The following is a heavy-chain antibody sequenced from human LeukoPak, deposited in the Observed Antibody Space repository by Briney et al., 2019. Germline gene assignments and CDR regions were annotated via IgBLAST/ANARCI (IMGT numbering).Heavy chain of an antibody. J-gene: IGHJ4*02. D-gene: IGHD2-15*01. Sequence: GGSLSLSGPPSGLTFSSFFMNWVRQPPGKGLEWVSYISTSTTTMYYADSVKGRFTISRDNAKNSLYLQMNSLRAEDTAVYYCARVGVEYCSADTCYSDYWGQGTLVTVSS. CDR1: GLTFSSFF. CDR3: ARVGVEYCSADTCYSDY. CDR2: ISTSTTTM. V-gene: IGHV3-48*04.